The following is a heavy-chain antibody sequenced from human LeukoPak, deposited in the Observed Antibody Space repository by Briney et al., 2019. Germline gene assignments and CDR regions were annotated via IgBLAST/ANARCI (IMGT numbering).Heavy chain of an antibody. CDR3: AKGGSSSPIYYYYYMDV. D-gene: IGHD6-6*01. V-gene: IGHV3-23*01. J-gene: IGHJ6*03. CDR1: GFTFSSYA. CDR2: VSGSGAHT. Sequence: GGSLRLSCAASGFTFSSYAMTWVRQAPGKGLQWVSAVSGSGAHTYYADSVKGRFTISRDNSKNTLYLQMNSLRAEDTAVYYCAKGGSSSPIYYYYYMDVWGKGTTVTVSS.